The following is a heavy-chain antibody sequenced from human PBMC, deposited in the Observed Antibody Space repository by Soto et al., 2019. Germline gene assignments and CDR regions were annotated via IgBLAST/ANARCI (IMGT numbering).Heavy chain of an antibody. D-gene: IGHD3-16*01. CDR3: APILITGGGVSALDAFDM. Sequence: SGPTLVNPTQTLTLTCSFSGFSLSTSRVGVAWIRQPPEKALEWLAIIYWDDDRRYSPSLKTRLAITKDTSKNQVVLTMTNLDPGNTATYTWAPILITGGGVSALDAFDMWGQGTMGTVSS. J-gene: IGHJ3*02. V-gene: IGHV2-5*02. CDR1: GFSLSTSRVG. CDR2: IYWDDDR.